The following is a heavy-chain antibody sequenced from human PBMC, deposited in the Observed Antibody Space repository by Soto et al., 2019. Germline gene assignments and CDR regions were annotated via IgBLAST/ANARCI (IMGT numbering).Heavy chain of an antibody. D-gene: IGHD3-10*01. CDR3: AKNYYGAGSYLMMDDY. V-gene: IGHV3-30*18. CDR2: ISYDGNNK. Sequence: QVQLVESGGGVVQPGRSLRLSCVASAFSFSGYAMHWVRQAPGKGLEWVAVISYDGNNKWYADSVKGRFTISRDKYENTLYLQMTSLRAEDTAVYYCAKNYYGAGSYLMMDDYWGQGTLVTVSA. J-gene: IGHJ4*02. CDR1: AFSFSGYA.